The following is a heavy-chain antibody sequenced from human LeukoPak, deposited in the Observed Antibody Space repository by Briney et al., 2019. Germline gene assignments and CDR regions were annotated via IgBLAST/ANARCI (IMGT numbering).Heavy chain of an antibody. CDR1: GFTLTNHG. V-gene: IGHV3-23*01. CDR2: ITGTGGK. Sequence: GGSLRLSCAVSGFTLTNHGVSWVRQAPGKGLEWVSIITGTGGKYYGDSVKGRFVLSRDNSKNTVYMQMSSLRAEDTATYYCAKDYCRDGNCPFPFLDSWGQGTQVTASS. D-gene: IGHD2-15*01. J-gene: IGHJ4*02. CDR3: AKDYCRDGNCPFPFLDS.